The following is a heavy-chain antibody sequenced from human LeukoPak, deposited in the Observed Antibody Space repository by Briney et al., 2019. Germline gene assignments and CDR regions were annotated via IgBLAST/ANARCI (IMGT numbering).Heavy chain of an antibody. V-gene: IGHV4-39*01. CDR3: ATSIVGATKY. J-gene: IGHJ4*02. CDR1: GGSISSSSYY. CDR2: IYYSGST. Sequence: SETLSLTCTVSGGSISSSSYYWGWIRQPPGKGLEWIGSIYYSGSTYYNPSLKSRVTISVDTSKNQFSLKLSSVTAADTAVYYCATSIVGATKYWGQGTLVTVSS. D-gene: IGHD1-26*01.